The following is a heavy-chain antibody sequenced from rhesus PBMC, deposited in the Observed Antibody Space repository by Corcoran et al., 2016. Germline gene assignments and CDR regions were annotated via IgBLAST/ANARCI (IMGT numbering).Heavy chain of an antibody. Sequence: QVQLQESGPGVVKPSETLSLTCAVSGGSISDSYRWSWIRQPPGKGLEGIGYIYGSSTRTNYNPSLKSRVTISKDTSKNQFSLKLSSVTAADTAVYTCARDLGAGTTYGLDSWGQGVVVTVSS. D-gene: IGHD1-20*01. J-gene: IGHJ6*01. CDR2: IYGSSTRT. CDR3: ARDLGAGTTYGLDS. V-gene: IGHV4S10*01. CDR1: GGSISDSYR.